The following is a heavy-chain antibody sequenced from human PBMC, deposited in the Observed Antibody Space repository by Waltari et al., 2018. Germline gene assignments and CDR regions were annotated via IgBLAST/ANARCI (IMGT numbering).Heavy chain of an antibody. D-gene: IGHD4-17*01. V-gene: IGHV4-59*01. Sequence: QVQLQESGPGLVKPSETLSLTCTVAGGSISSYHWSWIRHPPGKGLEWIGYIYYSGSTNYNPSLKSRVTISVDTSKNQFSLKLSSVTAADTAVYYCARGGDYGDYSNYYYMDVWGKGTTVTVSS. CDR3: ARGGDYGDYSNYYYMDV. CDR1: GGSISSYH. J-gene: IGHJ6*03. CDR2: IYYSGST.